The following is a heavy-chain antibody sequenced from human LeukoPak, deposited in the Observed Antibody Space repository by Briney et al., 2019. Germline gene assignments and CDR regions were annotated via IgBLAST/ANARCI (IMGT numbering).Heavy chain of an antibody. V-gene: IGHV4-39*02. CDR2: IYYSGST. D-gene: IGHD3-10*01. Sequence: GSLRLSCAASGFTFSSYAMSWVRQPPGKGLEWIGSIYYSGSTYYNPSLKSRVTISVDTSKNQFSLKLSSVTAADTAVYYCARDYGSGSFDYWGQGTLVTVSS. CDR1: GFTFSSYA. CDR3: ARDYGSGSFDY. J-gene: IGHJ4*02.